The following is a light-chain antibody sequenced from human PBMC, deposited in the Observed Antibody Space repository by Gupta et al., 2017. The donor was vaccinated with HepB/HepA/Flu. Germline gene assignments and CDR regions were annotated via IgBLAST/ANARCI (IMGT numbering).Light chain of an antibody. CDR1: QGITNF. V-gene: IGKV1-27*01. CDR3: RRYNGAPHT. CDR2: AAS. J-gene: IGKJ5*01. Sequence: IQMTQSPSSLSASVGDRVTITCRASQGITNFLAWYQQKPGKVPKLLIYAASTLQSGVPSRFSGSGSGTDFSLTISNLQPEDVATYYCRRYNGAPHTFGQGTRLEIK.